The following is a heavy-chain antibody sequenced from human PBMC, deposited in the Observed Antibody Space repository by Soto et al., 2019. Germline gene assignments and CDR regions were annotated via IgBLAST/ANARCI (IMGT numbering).Heavy chain of an antibody. CDR1: GGSISSYY. V-gene: IGHV4-59*12. Sequence: SGTLALTCTVSGGSISSYYWSWIRQPPGKGLEWIGYIYYSGSTYYNPSLKSRVTISVDTSKNQFSLKLSSVTAADTAVYYCAREVSNGWFGELLYGLDVWGQGTT. J-gene: IGHJ6*02. CDR2: IYYSGST. CDR3: AREVSNGWFGELLYGLDV. D-gene: IGHD3-10*01.